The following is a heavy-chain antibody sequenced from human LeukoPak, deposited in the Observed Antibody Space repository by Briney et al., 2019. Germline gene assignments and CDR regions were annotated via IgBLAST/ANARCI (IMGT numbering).Heavy chain of an antibody. CDR3: ARQATTVPYARNFDY. J-gene: IGHJ4*02. CDR2: IYPGDSDT. CDR1: GYSFTSYW. V-gene: IGHV5-51*01. Sequence: HGESLKISCKGSGYSFTSYWIGWVRQMPGKGLEWMGIIYPGDSDTRYSPSFQGQVTISADKSISTAYLQWSSLKASDTAMYYCARQATTVPYARNFDYWGQGTLVTVSS. D-gene: IGHD4-17*01.